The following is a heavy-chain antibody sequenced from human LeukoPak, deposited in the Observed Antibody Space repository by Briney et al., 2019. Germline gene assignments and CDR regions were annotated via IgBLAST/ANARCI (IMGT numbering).Heavy chain of an antibody. CDR2: IYSGGST. J-gene: IGHJ6*02. CDR1: GFTVSSNY. CDR3: ARDYEQQPKSGYYYGMDV. V-gene: IGHV3-66*01. Sequence: GGSLRLSCAASGFTVSSNYMSWVRQAPGQGLEWVSVIYSGGSTYYADSVKGRFTISRDNSKNTLYLQINSLRAEDTAVYYCARDYEQQPKSGYYYGMDVWGQGTTVTVSS. D-gene: IGHD6-13*01.